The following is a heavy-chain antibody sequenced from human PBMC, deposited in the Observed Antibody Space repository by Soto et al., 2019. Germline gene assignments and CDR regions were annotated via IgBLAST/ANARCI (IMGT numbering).Heavy chain of an antibody. CDR3: ARDGGRHSGGIDY. CDR2: IIPIFGTA. D-gene: IGHD1-26*01. J-gene: IGHJ4*02. V-gene: IGHV1-69*01. CDR1: GGTFSTNS. Sequence: QVQLVQSGAEVKKPGSSVKASCKASGGTFSTNSINWVRQAPGQGLEWMGEIIPIFGTATYAQKFQGRVTITADESTSTAYMELSSLRSEDTAVYYCARDGGRHSGGIDYWGQGTLVTVSS.